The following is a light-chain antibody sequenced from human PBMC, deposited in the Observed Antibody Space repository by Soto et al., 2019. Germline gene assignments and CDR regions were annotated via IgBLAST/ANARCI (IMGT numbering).Light chain of an antibody. CDR2: EVN. Sequence: QSVLTQTPSASGSPGQSVTISCTGTSSDVGGYNYVSWYQQHPGKAPKLMIYEVNKRPSGVPDRFSGSKSGNTASLTVSGLHAEDEAYYYCSSYACSNNFGVFGTGTKVNVL. J-gene: IGLJ1*01. CDR1: SSDVGGYNY. V-gene: IGLV2-8*01. CDR3: SSYACSNNFGV.